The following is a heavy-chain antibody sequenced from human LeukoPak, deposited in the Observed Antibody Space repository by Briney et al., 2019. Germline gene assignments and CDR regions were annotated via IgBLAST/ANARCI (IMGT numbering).Heavy chain of an antibody. CDR2: INPNSGGT. CDR1: GYTFTGYY. V-gene: IGHV1-2*06. D-gene: IGHD4-17*01. Sequence: GASVKVSCKASGYTFTGYYMHWVRQAPGQGLEWMGRINPNSGGTNYAQKFQGRVTMTRDTSISTAYMELSRLRSDDTAVYYCARDLYRGDYVSDYWGQGTLVTVSS. J-gene: IGHJ4*02. CDR3: ARDLYRGDYVSDY.